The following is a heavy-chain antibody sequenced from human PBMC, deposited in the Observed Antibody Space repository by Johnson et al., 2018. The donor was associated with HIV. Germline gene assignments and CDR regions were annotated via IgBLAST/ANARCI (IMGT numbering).Heavy chain of an antibody. V-gene: IGHV3-33*08. CDR1: GFTFSSYE. J-gene: IGHJ3*01. D-gene: IGHD2-21*01. Sequence: VQLVESGGGVVQPGRSLRLSCAASGFTFSSYEMNWVRQAPGTGLEWVAVIWYDGSNRYYADSVKGRFTISRDNSKNTLYLQMDSLRAEDTAMYYCAIIPAGNSFAVWGQGTMVTVSS. CDR2: IWYDGSNR. CDR3: AIIPAGNSFAV.